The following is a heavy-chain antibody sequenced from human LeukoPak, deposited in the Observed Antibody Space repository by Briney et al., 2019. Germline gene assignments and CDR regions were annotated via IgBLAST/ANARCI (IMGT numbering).Heavy chain of an antibody. V-gene: IGHV3-30-3*01. CDR3: ARAQGSSGWYSLGY. D-gene: IGHD6-19*01. Sequence: GGSLRLSCAASGFTFSSYAMHWVRQAPGKGLEWVAVISYDGSNKYYADSVKGRFTISRDNSKNTLYLQMNGLRAEDTAVYYCARAQGSSGWYSLGYWGQGTLVTVSS. CDR2: ISYDGSNK. J-gene: IGHJ4*02. CDR1: GFTFSSYA.